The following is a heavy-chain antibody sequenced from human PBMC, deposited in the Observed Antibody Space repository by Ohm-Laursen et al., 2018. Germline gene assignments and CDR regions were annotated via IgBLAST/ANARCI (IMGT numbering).Heavy chain of an antibody. D-gene: IGHD7-27*01. CDR3: AKESGDRSFYYYYCTDV. CDR2: ISGSGGIT. V-gene: IGHV3-23*01. J-gene: IGHJ6*02. Sequence: SLRLSCAASGFTFSNYAMNWVRQAPGQGLEWVSGISGSGGITYYADSVKGRFTTSRDNSKNTLSLQMTTLRAEDTAVYYCAKESGDRSFYYYYCTDVWGQGTTATVSS. CDR1: GFTFSNYA.